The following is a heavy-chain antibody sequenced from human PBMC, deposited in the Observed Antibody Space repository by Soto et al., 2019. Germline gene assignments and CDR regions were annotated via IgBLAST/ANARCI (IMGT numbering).Heavy chain of an antibody. J-gene: IGHJ5*02. CDR3: ARQLGYCSGGSCDPPWFDP. D-gene: IGHD2-15*01. CDR1: GGSISSYY. Sequence: SETLSLTCTVSGGSISSYYWSWIRQPPGKGLEWIGYVYYSGSTYYNPSLKSRVTISVDTSKNQFSLKLSSVTAADTAVYYCARQLGYCSGGSCDPPWFDPWGQGTLVTVSS. CDR2: VYYSGST. V-gene: IGHV4-59*08.